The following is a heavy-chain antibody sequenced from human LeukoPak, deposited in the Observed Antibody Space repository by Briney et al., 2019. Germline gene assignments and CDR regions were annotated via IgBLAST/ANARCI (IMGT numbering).Heavy chain of an antibody. CDR2: IYPGGST. J-gene: IGHJ3*02. Sequence: PGGSLRLSCAASGFTISSNYMNWVRQAPGKGLEWVSVIYPGGSTYYADSVRGRFTISRHNSENTLDLQMNSLRVEDTAVYFCARGPWAAAGGSIDGLDIWGQGTMVTVSS. CDR1: GFTISSNY. CDR3: ARGPWAAAGGSIDGLDI. D-gene: IGHD6-13*01. V-gene: IGHV3-53*04.